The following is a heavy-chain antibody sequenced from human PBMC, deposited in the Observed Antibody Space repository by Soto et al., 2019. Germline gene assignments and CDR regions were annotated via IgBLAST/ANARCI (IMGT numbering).Heavy chain of an antibody. V-gene: IGHV1-3*01. D-gene: IGHD3-3*01. CDR2: INAGNGNT. Sequence: GASVKVSCKASGYTFTSYAMHWVRQAPGQRLEWMGWINAGNGNTKYSQKFQGRVTITRDTSASTAYMELSSLRSEDTAVYYCARDRSLREHGPQFLEWPESYFDYWGQGTLVTVSS. CDR3: ARDRSLREHGPQFLEWPESYFDY. J-gene: IGHJ4*02. CDR1: GYTFTSYA.